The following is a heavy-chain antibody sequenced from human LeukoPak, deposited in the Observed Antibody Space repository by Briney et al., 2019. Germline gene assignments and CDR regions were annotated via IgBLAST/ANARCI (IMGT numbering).Heavy chain of an antibody. CDR1: GGSFTGFY. CDR3: ARHPFATPLDY. J-gene: IGHJ4*02. V-gene: IGHV4-59*08. D-gene: IGHD2-15*01. Sequence: SETLSLTCDVYGGSFTGFYWTWIRQPPVKGLEWIGYIYYSGSTNYNPSLKSRVTMSLDTSKSQFSLRLSSVTAADTAVYFCARHPFATPLDYWGPGTLVTVSS. CDR2: IYYSGST.